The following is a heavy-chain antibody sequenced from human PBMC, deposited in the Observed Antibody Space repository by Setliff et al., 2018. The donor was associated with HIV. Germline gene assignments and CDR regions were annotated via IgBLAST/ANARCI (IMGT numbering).Heavy chain of an antibody. J-gene: IGHJ5*02. D-gene: IGHD3-10*01. CDR1: GDSISSSNYF. CDR2: FHPSGST. CDR3: ARLLNYYGNWFDP. Sequence: SETLSLTCDVSGDSISSSNYFWGWIRQPPGKGLEWIGSFHPSGSTSYNPSLKSRVTISVDTSKNQFSLKLSSVTAADTAVYYCARLLNYYGNWFDPWGQGTLVTVSS. V-gene: IGHV4-39*07.